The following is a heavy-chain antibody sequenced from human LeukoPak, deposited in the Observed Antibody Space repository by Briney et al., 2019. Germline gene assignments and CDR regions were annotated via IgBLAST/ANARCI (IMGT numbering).Heavy chain of an antibody. J-gene: IGHJ4*02. V-gene: IGHV4-59*08. CDR3: ARVAGDFDY. CDR2: ISYSGNT. CDR1: GDSISSYY. Sequence: SETLSLTCTISGDSISSYYWSWIRQPPGKGLEWIGYISYSGNTDYNPSLKSRVTISVGASKIWFSLRLSSVTAADTAVYYCARVAGDFDYWGQGTLVTVSS.